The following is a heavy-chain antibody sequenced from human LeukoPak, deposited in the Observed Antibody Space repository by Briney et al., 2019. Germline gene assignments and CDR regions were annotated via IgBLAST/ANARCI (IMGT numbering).Heavy chain of an antibody. J-gene: IGHJ4*02. CDR2: IIPIFGIA. CDR3: ARVLFSGSYSGYYFDY. D-gene: IGHD1-26*01. V-gene: IGHV1-69*05. Sequence: SVKVSCKASGGTFSSYAISWVRQAPGQGLEWMGGIIPIFGIANYAQKFQGRVTITTDESTSTAYMELSSLRSEDTAVYYCARVLFSGSYSGYYFDYWGQGTLVTVSS. CDR1: GGTFSSYA.